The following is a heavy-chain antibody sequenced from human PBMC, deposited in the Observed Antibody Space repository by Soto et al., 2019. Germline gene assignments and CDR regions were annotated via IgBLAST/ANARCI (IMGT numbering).Heavy chain of an antibody. J-gene: IGHJ5*02. V-gene: IGHV3-23*01. D-gene: IGHD3-3*01. CDR1: GFTFSSYA. CDR2: ISGSGGST. CDR3: GTRFLEWSSHNWFDP. Sequence: EVQLLESGGGLVQPGGSLRLSCAASGFTFSSYAMSWVRQAPGKGLEWVSAISGSGGSTYYADSVKGRFTLSRDNSKNTLYLQMNSVRAEDTAVYYCGTRFLEWSSHNWFDPWGQGTLVTVSS.